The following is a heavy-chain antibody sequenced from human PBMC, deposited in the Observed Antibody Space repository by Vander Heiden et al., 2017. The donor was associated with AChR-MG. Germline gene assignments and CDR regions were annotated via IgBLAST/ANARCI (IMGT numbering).Heavy chain of an antibody. CDR1: GFTFSSYC. CDR2: IKQDGSEK. V-gene: IGHV3-7*01. J-gene: IGHJ4*02. D-gene: IGHD3-10*01. Sequence: EVQLVESGGGLVQPGGSLRLSCAASGFTFSSYCMSWARPAPGKGLEWVANIKQDGSEKYYVDSVKGRFTISRDNAKNSLYLQMNSLRAEDTAVYYCARDWVHGLGLFDYWGQGTLVTVSS. CDR3: ARDWVHGLGLFDY.